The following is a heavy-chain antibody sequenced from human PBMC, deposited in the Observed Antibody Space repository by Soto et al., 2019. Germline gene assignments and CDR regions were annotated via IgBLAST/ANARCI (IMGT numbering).Heavy chain of an antibody. CDR2: IWYDGSNK. D-gene: IGHD2-2*01. CDR3: ARGTGYYYYGMDV. J-gene: IGHJ6*02. V-gene: IGHV3-33*01. Sequence: QVQLVESGGGVVQPGRSLRLSCAASGFTFSSYGMHWVRQAPGKGLEWVAVIWYDGSNKYYADSVKGRFTISRDNSKNTLYLQINSLRAEDTAVYYCARGTGYYYYGMDVWGQGTTVTVSS. CDR1: GFTFSSYG.